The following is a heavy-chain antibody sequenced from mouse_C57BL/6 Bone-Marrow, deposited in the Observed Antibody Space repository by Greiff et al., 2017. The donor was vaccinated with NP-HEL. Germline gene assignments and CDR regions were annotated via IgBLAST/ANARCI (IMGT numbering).Heavy chain of an antibody. J-gene: IGHJ2*01. Sequence: QVQLQQPGAELVMPGASVKLSCKASGYTFTSYWMHWVKQRPGQGLEWIGEIDPSDSYTNYNQKFKGKSTLTVDKSSSTAYMQLSSLTSEDSAVYYCARFGNGSSPDYFDYWGQGTTLTVSS. D-gene: IGHD1-1*01. CDR1: GYTFTSYW. CDR2: IDPSDSYT. V-gene: IGHV1-69*01. CDR3: ARFGNGSSPDYFDY.